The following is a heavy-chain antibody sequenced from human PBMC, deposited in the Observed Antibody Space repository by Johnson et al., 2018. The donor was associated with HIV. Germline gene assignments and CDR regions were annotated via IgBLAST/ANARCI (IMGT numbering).Heavy chain of an antibody. CDR2: FWYDGSNK. CDR3: ARGRAGAGTRAFDI. D-gene: IGHD4/OR15-4a*01. V-gene: IGHV3-33*01. Sequence: QMLLVESGGGVVQPGRSLRLTCAASGFTFSGYGIHWVRQAPGKGLEWVAVFWYDGSNKYYADSVKGRFTISRDNSKNTLYLQMNSLRAEDTAVYYCARGRAGAGTRAFDIWGQWTMFTVSS. CDR1: GFTFSGYG. J-gene: IGHJ3*02.